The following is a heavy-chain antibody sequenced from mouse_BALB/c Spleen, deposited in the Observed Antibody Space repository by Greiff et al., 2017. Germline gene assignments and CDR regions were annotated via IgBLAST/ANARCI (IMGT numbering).Heavy chain of an antibody. V-gene: IGHV2-9*02. CDR3: ARDDGYNYAMDY. Sequence: VNLVESGPGLVAPSQSLSITCTVSGFSLTSYGVHWVRQPLGKGLEWLGVIWAGGSTNYNSALMSRLSISKDNSKSQVFLKMNSLQTDDTAMYYCARDDGYNYAMDYWGQGTSVTVSS. J-gene: IGHJ4*01. CDR1: GFSLTSYG. CDR2: IWAGGST. D-gene: IGHD2-3*01.